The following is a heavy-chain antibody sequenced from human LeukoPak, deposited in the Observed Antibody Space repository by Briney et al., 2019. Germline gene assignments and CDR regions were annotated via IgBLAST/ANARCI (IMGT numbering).Heavy chain of an antibody. CDR2: IISDGSST. J-gene: IGHJ3*02. Sequence: GGSLRLSRAASGFTFNRFWMHWVRQAPGKGLVWVSRIISDGSSTNHADSVKGRFTISRDNAKNTLYLQMNSLRAEDTALYYCAREDVDITVATSGAFDIWGQGTMVTVSS. D-gene: IGHD6-19*01. CDR3: AREDVDITVATSGAFDI. CDR1: GFTFNRFW. V-gene: IGHV3-74*01.